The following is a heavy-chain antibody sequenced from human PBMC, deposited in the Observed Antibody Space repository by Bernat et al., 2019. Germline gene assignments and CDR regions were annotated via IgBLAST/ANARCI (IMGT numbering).Heavy chain of an antibody. Sequence: EVQLLESGGGLVQPGGSLRLSCAASGFTFSNYAMSWVRQAPGKGLGWVAAIGGSDGNTYYADSVKGRFTISRANSKNILYLQMNSLRAEDTAVYSCSRPGGSYVFRGFDSWGQGTLVTVSS. CDR3: SRPGGSYVFRGFDS. CDR2: IGGSDGNT. J-gene: IGHJ4*02. CDR1: GFTFSNYA. D-gene: IGHD1-26*01. V-gene: IGHV3-23*01.